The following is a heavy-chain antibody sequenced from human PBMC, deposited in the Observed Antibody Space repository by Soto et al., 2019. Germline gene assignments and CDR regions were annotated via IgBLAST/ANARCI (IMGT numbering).Heavy chain of an antibody. J-gene: IGHJ4*02. CDR1: GFTFSTYS. V-gene: IGHV3-21*01. D-gene: IGHD2-2*01. Sequence: EVQLVESGGGLVKPGGSLRLSCAASGFTFSTYSMNWVRQAPGKGLEWISSISSSGGSLSHAESVKGRFTISRDNAKNSLYLQMYSLRAEDTAVYYCARGRSINTNMDYWGQGTLVTVSS. CDR3: ARGRSINTNMDY. CDR2: ISSSGGSL.